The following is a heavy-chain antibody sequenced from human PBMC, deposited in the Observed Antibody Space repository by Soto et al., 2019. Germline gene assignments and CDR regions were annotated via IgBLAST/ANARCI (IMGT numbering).Heavy chain of an antibody. J-gene: IGHJ4*02. CDR3: ARVGGYSYGGVDY. CDR2: INPSGGST. D-gene: IGHD5-18*01. CDR1: GYTFTSYN. Sequence: GASVKVSCKTPGYTFTSYNMHCVRQAPGQGLEWMGIINPSGGSTSYAQKFQGRVTMTRDTSTSTVYMELSSLRSEDTAVYYCARVGGYSYGGVDYWGQGTLVTVSS. V-gene: IGHV1-46*01.